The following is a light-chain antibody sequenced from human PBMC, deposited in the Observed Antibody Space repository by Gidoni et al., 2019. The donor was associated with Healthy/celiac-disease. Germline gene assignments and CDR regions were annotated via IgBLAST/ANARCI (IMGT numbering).Light chain of an antibody. CDR3: QQYGSSPRT. V-gene: IGKV3-20*01. J-gene: IGKJ1*01. Sequence: ILLTQSPVTLSLSQGERATLSCSASQSVISSYLAWYQQKHGQAPRLLIYGASSRATGIPDRVSGSGSGKDFTFIISRLEPEDFAVYYGQQYGSSPRTFGQGTKVEIK. CDR1: QSVISSY. CDR2: GAS.